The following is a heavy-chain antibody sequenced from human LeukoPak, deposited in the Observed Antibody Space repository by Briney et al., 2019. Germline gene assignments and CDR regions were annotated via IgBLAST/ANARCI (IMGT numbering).Heavy chain of an antibody. D-gene: IGHD3-10*01. V-gene: IGHV4-38-2*02. CDR3: AGFTFFRGVITFDY. CDR2: VYHSGST. CDR1: GYSISSGYY. J-gene: IGHJ4*02. Sequence: SETLSLTCTVSGYSISSGYYWGWIRQPPGKGLEWIGSVYHSGSTYYNPSLKSRVTISVDTSKNQFSLKVRSVTAADTAVYSCAGFTFFRGVITFDYWGQGTLVTVSS.